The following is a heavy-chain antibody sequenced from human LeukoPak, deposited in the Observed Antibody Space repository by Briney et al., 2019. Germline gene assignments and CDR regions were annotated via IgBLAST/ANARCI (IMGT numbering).Heavy chain of an antibody. D-gene: IGHD3-22*01. CDR3: ARANYYDSSYYFDY. V-gene: IGHV1-24*01. CDR2: CNPEDGET. J-gene: IGHJ4*02. Sequence: ASVKVSCKVSGYTLTELCMHWVRQAPGKGLEWMGGCNPEDGETIYAQKFQGRVTMTEDTSTDTAYMELSSLRSEDTAVYYCARANYYDSSYYFDYWGQGTLVTVSS. CDR1: GYTLTELC.